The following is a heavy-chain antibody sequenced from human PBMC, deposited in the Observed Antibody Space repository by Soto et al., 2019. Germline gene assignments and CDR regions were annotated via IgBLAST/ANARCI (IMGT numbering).Heavy chain of an antibody. CDR3: ARGSEEWSNRGFVDS. Sequence: QVQLVQSGAEVKKPGSSVQVSCKASGGTFTTYSFIWVRQSPGQGLEWLGSVIPTIESPNYAQKFQVRVTISADEATRAACLELSSLRSDETAVDVCARGSEEWSNRGFVDSWGQGTLVTASS. CDR1: GGTFTTYS. J-gene: IGHJ4*02. D-gene: IGHD3-3*01. CDR2: VIPTIESP. V-gene: IGHV1-69*18.